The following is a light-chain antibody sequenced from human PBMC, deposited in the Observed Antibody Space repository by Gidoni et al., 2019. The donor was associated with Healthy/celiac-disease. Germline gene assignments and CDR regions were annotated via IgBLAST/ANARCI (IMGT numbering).Light chain of an antibody. CDR3: QQRSNWPRLT. CDR2: DAS. CDR1: QSVSSY. J-gene: IGKJ4*01. V-gene: IGKV3-11*01. Sequence: DIVLTQSPATLSLSPGERATLSCRASQSVSSYLAWYQQKPGQAPRLLIYDASNRATGIPARFSGSGSGTDFTLTISSLEPEDFAVYYCQQRSNWPRLTFXGXTKVEIK.